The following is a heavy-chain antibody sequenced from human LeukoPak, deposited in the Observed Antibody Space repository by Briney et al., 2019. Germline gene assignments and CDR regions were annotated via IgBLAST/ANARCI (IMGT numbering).Heavy chain of an antibody. CDR3: AKAKPLSSGWRIYYFDY. CDR2: ISWNSGSI. Sequence: GGSLRLSCAASGFTFDDYAMHWVRQAPGKALEWVSGISWNSGSIGYADSVKGRFTISRDNAKNSLYLQMNSLRAEDTALYYCAKAKPLSSGWRIYYFDYWGQGTLVTVSS. V-gene: IGHV3-9*01. J-gene: IGHJ4*02. D-gene: IGHD6-19*01. CDR1: GFTFDDYA.